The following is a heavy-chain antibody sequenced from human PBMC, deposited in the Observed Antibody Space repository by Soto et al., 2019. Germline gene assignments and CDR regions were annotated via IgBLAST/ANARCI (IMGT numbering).Heavy chain of an antibody. D-gene: IGHD3-22*01. CDR2: ISYDGSNK. Sequence: QVQLVESGGGVVQPGRSLGLSCAASGFTFSTYGMHWVRQAPGKGLEWVAVISYDGSNKYYADPVTGRFTISRDNSKNTLYLQMNGLRGEDTAVYYCAKDMPLFGFLTYSYDSSGYYRLFDYWGQGTLVTVSS. J-gene: IGHJ4*02. V-gene: IGHV3-30*18. CDR3: AKDMPLFGFLTYSYDSSGYYRLFDY. CDR1: GFTFSTYG.